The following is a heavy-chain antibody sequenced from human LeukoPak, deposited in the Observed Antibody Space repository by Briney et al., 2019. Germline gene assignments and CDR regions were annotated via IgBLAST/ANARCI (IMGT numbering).Heavy chain of an antibody. CDR3: GRAMTD. J-gene: IGHJ4*02. CDR2: INQDGSER. Sequence: GGSLRLSCAASGFTFSSSWMHWVRQAPGKGLEWVANINQDGSERYYVDSVKGRFSISRDNAKNSLFLQMDSLRAEDTAVYYCGRAMTDWGQGIWSPSPQ. V-gene: IGHV3-7*03. D-gene: IGHD2-21*02. CDR1: GFTFSSSW.